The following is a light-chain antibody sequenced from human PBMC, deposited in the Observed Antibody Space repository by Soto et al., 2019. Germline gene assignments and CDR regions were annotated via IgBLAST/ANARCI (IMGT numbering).Light chain of an antibody. Sequence: QSALTQPPSVSGAPGQRVTISCTGSSSNIGAGYDVHWYQQLPGTAPKLLIYGNSNRPSGVPDRFSGSKSGTSASLAITGLQAEDDADYYCQSYDSSLSVHVVFGGGTKLTVL. CDR2: GNS. CDR3: QSYDSSLSVHVV. V-gene: IGLV1-40*01. J-gene: IGLJ2*01. CDR1: SSNIGAGYD.